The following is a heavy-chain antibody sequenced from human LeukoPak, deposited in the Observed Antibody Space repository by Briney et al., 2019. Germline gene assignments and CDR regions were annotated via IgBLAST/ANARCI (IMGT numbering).Heavy chain of an antibody. CDR2: IYSGGGT. CDR1: GFTVSGNY. V-gene: IGHV3-53*01. D-gene: IGHD6-13*01. Sequence: PGGSLRLSCAASGFTVSGNYMSWVRQAPGKGLEWVSVIYSGGGTYYADSVKGRFTISRDSSKNTLYLQVNSLRAEDTAVYYCASTRGSWFFDYWGQEPWSPSPQ. CDR3: ASTRGSWFFDY. J-gene: IGHJ4*01.